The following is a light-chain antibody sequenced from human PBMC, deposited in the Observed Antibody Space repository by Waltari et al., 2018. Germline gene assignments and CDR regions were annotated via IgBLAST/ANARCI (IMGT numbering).Light chain of an antibody. CDR1: QRVNNY. V-gene: IGKV3-11*01. J-gene: IGKJ4*01. CDR2: DAS. Sequence: EIVLTQSPATLSLSPGERATLSCRASQRVNNYLAWYQQKPGQAPRLLIYDASNRATGIPARFSGSGSGTDFTLTISSLEPEDFAVYYCQQRSNWPPALTFGGGTKVEIK. CDR3: QQRSNWPPALT.